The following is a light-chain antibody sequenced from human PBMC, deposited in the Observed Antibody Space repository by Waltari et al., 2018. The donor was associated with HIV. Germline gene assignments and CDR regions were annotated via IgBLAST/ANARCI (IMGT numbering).Light chain of an antibody. V-gene: IGLV2-11*01. CDR1: SSDVADYNY. CDR3: AAWEDKLNGPV. Sequence: QSALTQPRSVSGSPGQSVTISCTGTSSDVADYNYVSWYQQHPGKAPKVMIYDVSKRPSGVPDRFSGSKSGTSASLAISGLQPDDEAEYFCAAWEDKLNGPVFGGGTKVTVL. CDR2: DVS. J-gene: IGLJ2*01.